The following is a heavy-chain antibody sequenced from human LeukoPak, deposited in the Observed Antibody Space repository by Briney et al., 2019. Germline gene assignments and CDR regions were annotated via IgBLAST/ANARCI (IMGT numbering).Heavy chain of an antibody. V-gene: IGHV3-74*01. CDR2: INSDGSST. D-gene: IGHD6-13*01. CDR1: GFTFSSYW. Sequence: GGSLRLSCAASGFTFSSYWMHWVRQAPGKGLVWVSRINSDGSSTSYADSVKGRFTISRDNAKNTLYLQMNSLRAEDTAVYYCVSSWCYYNTFDYWGQGTLVTVSS. J-gene: IGHJ4*02. CDR3: VSSWCYYNTFDY.